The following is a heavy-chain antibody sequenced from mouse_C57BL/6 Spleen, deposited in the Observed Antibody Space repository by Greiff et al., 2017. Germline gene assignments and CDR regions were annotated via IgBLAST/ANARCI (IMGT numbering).Heavy chain of an antibody. D-gene: IGHD4-1*01. J-gene: IGHJ2*01. Sequence: VQGVESGAELVKPGASVKISCKASGYAFSSYWMNWVKQRPGKGLEWIGQIYPGDGDTTYNGKFKGKATLTADKSSSTAYMQLSSLTSEDSAVYFCATQTGTEFDYWGQGTTLTVSS. CDR3: ATQTGTEFDY. CDR1: GYAFSSYW. CDR2: IYPGDGDT. V-gene: IGHV1-80*01.